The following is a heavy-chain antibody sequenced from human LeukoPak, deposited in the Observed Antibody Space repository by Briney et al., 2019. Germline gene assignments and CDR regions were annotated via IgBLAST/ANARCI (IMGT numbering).Heavy chain of an antibody. Sequence: PGTSVKGSCKASGYTFTGYYMHWVRQAPGQGLEWMGWINPNSGGTKYAQKFQGRVTMTRDTSISTAYMELSRLRSDDTAVYYCAKDTSPPDWFDPWGQGTLVTVSS. D-gene: IGHD2-2*01. CDR3: AKDTSPPDWFDP. CDR1: GYTFTGYY. CDR2: INPNSGGT. V-gene: IGHV1-2*02. J-gene: IGHJ5*02.